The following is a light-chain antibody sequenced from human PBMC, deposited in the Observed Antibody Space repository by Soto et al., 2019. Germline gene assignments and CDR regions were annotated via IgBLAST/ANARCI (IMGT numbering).Light chain of an antibody. CDR2: DAS. J-gene: IGKJ1*01. Sequence: ETMMPQSPDTRSVSLGERATLSCRASQSLRSSLSWYQQKPGQAPSLLIYDASTRATGIPDRFSGSGSGTDFTLTISSLQSEDFAVSYCHHYNNRPQTFGQGTNVEIK. V-gene: IGKV3-15*01. CDR3: HHYNNRPQT. CDR1: QSLRSS.